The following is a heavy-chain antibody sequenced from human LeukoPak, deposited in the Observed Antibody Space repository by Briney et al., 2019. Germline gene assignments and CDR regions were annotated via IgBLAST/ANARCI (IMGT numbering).Heavy chain of an antibody. V-gene: IGHV3-21*01. CDR2: ITTSSSYI. J-gene: IGHJ3*02. Sequence: GGSLRLSCAASGFTFSSYSMNWVRQAPGKGLEWVSTITTSSSYIHYADSVKGRFTISRGNAKNSLYLQMNSLRAEDTAVYYCARVLLGGSGSYLDAFDIWGQGTMVTVSS. CDR3: ARVLLGGSGSYLDAFDI. D-gene: IGHD3-10*01. CDR1: GFTFSSYS.